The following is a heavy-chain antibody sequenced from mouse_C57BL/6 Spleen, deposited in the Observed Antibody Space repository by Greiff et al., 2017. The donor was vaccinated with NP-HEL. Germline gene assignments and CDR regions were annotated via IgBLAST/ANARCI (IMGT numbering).Heavy chain of an antibody. CDR2: IDPNSGGT. J-gene: IGHJ2*01. CDR3: ARGPYYGSSYENFDY. D-gene: IGHD1-1*01. CDR1: GYTFTSYW. Sequence: QVQLKQPGAELVKPGASVKLSCKASGYTFTSYWMHWVKQRPGRGLEWIGRIDPNSGGTKYNEKFKSKATLTVDKPSSTAYMQLSSLTSEDSAVYYCARGPYYGSSYENFDYWGQGTTLTVSS. V-gene: IGHV1-72*01.